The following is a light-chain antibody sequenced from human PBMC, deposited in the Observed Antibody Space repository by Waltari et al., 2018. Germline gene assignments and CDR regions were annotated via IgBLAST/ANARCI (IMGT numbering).Light chain of an antibody. CDR2: DAS. CDR3: QKYVNLPAT. J-gene: IGKJ1*01. Sequence: EVVLTQSPGTLSLSPGERATLSCRASQSVGKYLAWYRQKPGQAPKLLIYDASTRATGVPDRFSGSGFGTDFSLTISRLEPEYFAVYYCQKYVNLPATFGQGTRVEIK. V-gene: IGKV3-20*01. CDR1: QSVGKY.